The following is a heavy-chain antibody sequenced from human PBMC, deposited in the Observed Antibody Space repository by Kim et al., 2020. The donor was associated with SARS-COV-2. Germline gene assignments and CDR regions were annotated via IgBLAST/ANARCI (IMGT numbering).Heavy chain of an antibody. CDR2: ISYDGSNK. CDR3: AKRDSFGMDV. CDR1: GFTFSSYG. V-gene: IGHV3-30*18. Sequence: GGSLRLSCAASGFTFSSYGMHWVRQAPGKGLEWVAVISYDGSNKYYADSVKGRFTISRDNSKNTLYLQMNSLRAEDTAVYYCAKRDSFGMDVWGQGTTVTVSS. D-gene: IGHD3-22*01. J-gene: IGHJ6*02.